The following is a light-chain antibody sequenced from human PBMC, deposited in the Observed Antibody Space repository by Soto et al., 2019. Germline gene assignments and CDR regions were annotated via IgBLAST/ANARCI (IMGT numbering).Light chain of an antibody. J-gene: IGKJ1*01. CDR1: QSLLHSNGYNY. Sequence: DIVMTQSPLSLPVTPGEPASISCRSSQSLLHSNGYNYLDWYLQKPGXSPXFLIYLGFNRASGVPDRFSGSGSGTDFTLKISRVEAEDVGVDDCMQALQTWTFGQGTKVDIK. CDR2: LGF. V-gene: IGKV2-28*01. CDR3: MQALQTWT.